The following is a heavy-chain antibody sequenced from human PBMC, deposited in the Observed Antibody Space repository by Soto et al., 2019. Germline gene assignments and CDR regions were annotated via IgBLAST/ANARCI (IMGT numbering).Heavy chain of an antibody. Sequence: PGGSLRLSCAASGFTFSSYAMSWVRQAPGKGLEWVSAISGSGGSTYYADSVKGRFTISRDNSKNTLYLQMNSLRAEDTAVYYCAKDWYSSGWFHYYYYGMDVWGQGTTVTVSS. CDR2: ISGSGGST. CDR1: GFTFSSYA. V-gene: IGHV3-23*01. J-gene: IGHJ6*02. D-gene: IGHD6-19*01. CDR3: AKDWYSSGWFHYYYYGMDV.